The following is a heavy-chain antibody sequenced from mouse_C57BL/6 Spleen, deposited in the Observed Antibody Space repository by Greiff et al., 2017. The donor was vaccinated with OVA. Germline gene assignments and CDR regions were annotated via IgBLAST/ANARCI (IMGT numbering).Heavy chain of an antibody. D-gene: IGHD1-3*01. CDR3: ARDDNYDAMDY. CDR1: GISFTTGYYR. J-gene: IGHJ4*01. Sequence: EVQLVESGPGLVKPSQTVFLTCPVTGISFTTGYYRWSWIRQFPGHKLEWIGYIYYSGTITYNPSLTSRTTITRDTPKNQFFLEMNSLTAEDTATYYCARDDNYDAMDYWGQGTSVTVSS. CDR2: IYYSGTI. V-gene: IGHV3-5*01.